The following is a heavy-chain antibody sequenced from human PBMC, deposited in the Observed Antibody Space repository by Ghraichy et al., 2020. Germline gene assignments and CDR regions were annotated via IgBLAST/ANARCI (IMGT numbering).Heavy chain of an antibody. CDR3: ARDQLGWGSWYFDL. Sequence: GGSLRLSCAASGFTVSSNYMSWVRQAPGKGLEWVSVIYSGGSTYYADSVKGRFTISRDNSKNTLYLQMNSLRAEDTAVYYCARDQLGWGSWYFDLWGRGTLVTVSS. J-gene: IGHJ2*01. V-gene: IGHV3-66*01. CDR2: IYSGGST. CDR1: GFTVSSNY. D-gene: IGHD7-27*01.